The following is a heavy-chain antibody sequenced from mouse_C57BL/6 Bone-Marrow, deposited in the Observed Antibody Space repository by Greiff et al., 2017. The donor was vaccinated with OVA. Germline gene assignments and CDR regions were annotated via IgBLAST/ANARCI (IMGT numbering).Heavy chain of an antibody. Sequence: NYNEKFKSKATLTVDTSSSTAYMQLSSLTSEDSAVYYCARKTVVAPMDYWGQGTSVTVSS. J-gene: IGHJ4*01. CDR3: ARKTVVAPMDY. V-gene: IGHV1-55*01. D-gene: IGHD1-1*01.